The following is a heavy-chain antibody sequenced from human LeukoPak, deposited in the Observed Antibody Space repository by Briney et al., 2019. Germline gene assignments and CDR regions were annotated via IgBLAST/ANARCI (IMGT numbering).Heavy chain of an antibody. D-gene: IGHD3-10*01. Sequence: SETLSLTCTVSGGSISSYYWSWIRQPPGKGLEWIGYIYYSGSTNYNPSLKSRVTISVDTSKNQFSLKLSSVTAADMAVYYCARGDVLLWFGELLGDQTFDYWGQGTLVTVSS. CDR1: GGSISSYY. J-gene: IGHJ4*02. CDR2: IYYSGST. CDR3: ARGDVLLWFGELLGDQTFDY. V-gene: IGHV4-59*08.